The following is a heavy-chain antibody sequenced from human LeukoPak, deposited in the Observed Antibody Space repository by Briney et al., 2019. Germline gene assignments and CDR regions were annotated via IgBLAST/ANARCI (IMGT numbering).Heavy chain of an antibody. V-gene: IGHV3-74*01. CDR1: GFTFDDYG. D-gene: IGHD3-16*01. CDR3: TRVLGD. CDR2: INSDGSST. J-gene: IGHJ4*02. Sequence: GGSLRLSCAASGFTFDDYGMSWVRQAPGKGLVWVSLINSDGSSTNYADSVKGRFTISRDNAKNTLYLQMNSLRAEDTAVYYCTRVLGDWGQGTLVTVSS.